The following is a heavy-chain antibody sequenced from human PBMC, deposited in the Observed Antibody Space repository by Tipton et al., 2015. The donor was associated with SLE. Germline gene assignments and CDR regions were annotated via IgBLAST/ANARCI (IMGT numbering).Heavy chain of an antibody. D-gene: IGHD2-2*01. J-gene: IGHJ5*02. CDR3: VRGRYCSTTKCLGNWFDT. Sequence: SLRLSCEASGFTFSTYSMHWVRQAPGNGLEWVAVIWYNGTNKHYADSVKGRFTISRDNSKDTLYLQMNSLRVEDTAVYYCVRGRYCSTTKCLGNWFDTWSQATLVTVPS. CDR1: GFTFSTYS. V-gene: IGHV3-33*01. CDR2: IWYNGTNK.